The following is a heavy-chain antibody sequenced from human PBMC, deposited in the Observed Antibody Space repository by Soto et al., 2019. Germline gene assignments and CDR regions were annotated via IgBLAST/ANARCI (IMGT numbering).Heavy chain of an antibody. CDR3: ARGRKGAAPYPYYFDY. D-gene: IGHD2-2*01. V-gene: IGHV1-2*04. CDR2: INPNSGGT. J-gene: IGHJ4*02. Sequence: QVQLVQSGAEVKKPGASVKVSCKASGYTFTGYYMHWVRQAPGQGLEWMGWINPNSGGTNYAQKFQGWVTMTRDTSISTAYMELSRLRSDDTAVYYCARGRKGAAPYPYYFDYWGQGTLVTVSS. CDR1: GYTFTGYY.